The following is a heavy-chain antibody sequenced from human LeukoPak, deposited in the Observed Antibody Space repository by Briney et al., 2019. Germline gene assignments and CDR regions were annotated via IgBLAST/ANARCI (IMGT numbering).Heavy chain of an antibody. CDR3: ASPLVESSGNVHFGL. CDR1: GFTFSIYW. V-gene: IGHV3-7*05. Sequence: GGSLRLSCAASGFTFSIYWMTWVRQAPGKGLEWVANIKPDGSWKSYVDSVKGRFIISRDNAKKSPYMEVNSLRAEDTAVYYCASPLVESSGNVHFGLWGRGTLVTVSS. J-gene: IGHJ2*01. CDR2: IKPDGSWK. D-gene: IGHD4-23*01.